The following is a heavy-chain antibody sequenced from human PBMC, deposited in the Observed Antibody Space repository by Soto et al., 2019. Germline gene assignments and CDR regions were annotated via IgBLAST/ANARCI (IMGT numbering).Heavy chain of an antibody. J-gene: IGHJ4*02. CDR3: ARVDGPYYFDY. CDR1: GYSISSGYY. Sequence: SETLSLTCAVSGYSISSGYYWGWIRQPPGKGLEWIGSIYHSGSTYYNPSLKGRVTISVDTSKNQFSLKLSSVTAADTAVYYCARVDGPYYFDYWGQGTLVTVSS. V-gene: IGHV4-38-2*01. CDR2: IYHSGST.